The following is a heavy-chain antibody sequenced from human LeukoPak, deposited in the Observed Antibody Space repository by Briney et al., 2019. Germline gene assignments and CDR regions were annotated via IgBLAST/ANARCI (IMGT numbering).Heavy chain of an antibody. Sequence: GGSLRLSCAASGFTFSSYAMTWVRQAPGKGLEWVSGISGSGGSTYYADSVKGRFTISRDNSKNTLYLQMNSLRSEDTAVYYCARSRRIAVAGTGPAFDYWGQGTLVTVSS. J-gene: IGHJ4*02. CDR2: ISGSGGST. CDR1: GFTFSSYA. V-gene: IGHV3-23*01. D-gene: IGHD6-19*01. CDR3: ARSRRIAVAGTGPAFDY.